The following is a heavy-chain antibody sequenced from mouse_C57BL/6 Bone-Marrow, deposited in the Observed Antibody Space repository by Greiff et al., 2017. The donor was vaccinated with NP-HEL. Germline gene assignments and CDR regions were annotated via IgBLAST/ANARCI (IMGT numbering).Heavy chain of an antibody. V-gene: IGHV14-4*01. J-gene: IGHJ3*01. Sequence: EVMLVESGAELVRPGASVKLSCTASGFNIKDDYMHWVKQRPEQGLEWIGWMDPENGDTEYASKFQGKATITADTSSNTAYLQLSSLTSEDTAVYYCTPYGNYGARFAYWGQGTLVTVSA. CDR1: GFNIKDDY. CDR3: TPYGNYGARFAY. D-gene: IGHD2-1*01. CDR2: MDPENGDT.